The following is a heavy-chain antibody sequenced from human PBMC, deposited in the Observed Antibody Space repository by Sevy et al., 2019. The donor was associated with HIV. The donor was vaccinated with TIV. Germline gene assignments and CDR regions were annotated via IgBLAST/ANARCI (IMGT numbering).Heavy chain of an antibody. V-gene: IGHV3-7*03. Sequence: GGYLRLSCAASGFTFSSYWMSWVRQAPGKGLEWMANIKQDGSEKYYVDSVKGRFTISRDNAKNSLYLQMNSMRAEDTAVYNCARDMTTHLDYWGQGTLVTVSS. D-gene: IGHD4-4*01. CDR1: GFTFSSYW. CDR3: ARDMTTHLDY. J-gene: IGHJ4*02. CDR2: IKQDGSEK.